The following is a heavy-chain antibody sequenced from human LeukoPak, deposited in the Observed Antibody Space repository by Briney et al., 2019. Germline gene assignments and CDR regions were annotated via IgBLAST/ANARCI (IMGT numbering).Heavy chain of an antibody. V-gene: IGHV3-30*18. CDR2: ISYDGSNK. CDR3: VKGHLRYPAAYFDY. Sequence: QPGGSLRLSCAASGFTFSTYEINWVRQAPGKGLEWVAVISYDGSNKYYADSVKGRFTISRDTSKNTLYLQMNSLRAEDTAVYYCVKGHLRYPAAYFDYWGQGTLVTVSS. D-gene: IGHD3-9*01. J-gene: IGHJ4*02. CDR1: GFTFSTYE.